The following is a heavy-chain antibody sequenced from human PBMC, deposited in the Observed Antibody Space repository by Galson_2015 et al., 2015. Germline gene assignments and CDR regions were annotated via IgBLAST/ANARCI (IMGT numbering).Heavy chain of an antibody. CDR3: ARVFFDFWSGIPGGYFDL. CDR1: GFTSDDDT. J-gene: IGHJ2*01. D-gene: IGHD3-3*01. CDR2: ISRDGGTA. V-gene: IGHV3-43*01. Sequence: SLRLSCAASGFTSDDDTMHWVRHAPGKGLEWVSLISRDGGTAYYADSVKGRFTISRDNRRNSLYLQMNSLRTEDTALYYCARVFFDFWSGIPGGYFDLWGRGTLVTVSS.